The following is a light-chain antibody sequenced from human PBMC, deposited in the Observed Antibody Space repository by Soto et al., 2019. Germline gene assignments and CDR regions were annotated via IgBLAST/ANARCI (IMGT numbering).Light chain of an antibody. V-gene: IGKV1-12*01. CDR3: LQANTFPLS. Sequence: DIQMTQSPSSVSASAGDRVTITCQASQDIRNWLAWYQQKPGKAPKLLIYAASSLESGVPLRFSGSGSGTDFTLTIYNLQPEDFATYFCLQANTFPLSFGQGTRLEIK. CDR1: QDIRNW. J-gene: IGKJ5*01. CDR2: AAS.